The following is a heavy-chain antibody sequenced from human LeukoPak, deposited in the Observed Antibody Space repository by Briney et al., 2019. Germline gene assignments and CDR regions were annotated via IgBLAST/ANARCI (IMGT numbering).Heavy chain of an antibody. V-gene: IGHV1-2*02. CDR3: ARSLTVTHDAFDI. CDR1: SYTFTGYY. Sequence: ASVKVSCKASSYTFTGYYIHWVRQAPGQGLEWMGWINPNSGGTKYAQKFRGRVTMTRDTSISTAYMELSRLRSDDTAVYYCARSLTVTHDAFDIWGQGTMVTVSS. CDR2: INPNSGGT. J-gene: IGHJ3*02. D-gene: IGHD4-17*01.